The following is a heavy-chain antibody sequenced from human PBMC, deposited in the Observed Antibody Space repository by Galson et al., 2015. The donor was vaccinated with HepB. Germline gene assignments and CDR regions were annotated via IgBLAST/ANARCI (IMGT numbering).Heavy chain of an antibody. CDR3: ARDLSGGYDLGRLYY. V-gene: IGHV1-46*03. CDR2: INPSGGST. CDR1: GYTFTSYY. D-gene: IGHD5-12*01. Sequence: SVKVSCKASGYTFTSYYMHWVRQAPGQGLEWMGIINPSGGSTSYAQKFQGRVTMTRDTSTSTVYMELSSLRSEDTAVYYCARDLSGGYDLGRLYYWGQGTLVTVSS. J-gene: IGHJ4*02.